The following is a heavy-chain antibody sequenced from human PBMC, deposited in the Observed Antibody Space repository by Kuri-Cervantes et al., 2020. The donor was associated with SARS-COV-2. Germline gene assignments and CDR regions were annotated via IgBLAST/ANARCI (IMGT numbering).Heavy chain of an antibody. CDR1: GFTFSSYW. V-gene: IGHV3-7*01. CDR2: IKQDGSEK. Sequence: GESLKISCAASGFTFSSYWMSWVRQAPGKGLEWVANIKQDGSEKYYVDSVKGRFTISRDNAKNSLYLQMNSLRAEDTAVYYCTTLIDYWGQGVLVTVSS. J-gene: IGHJ4*02. CDR3: TTLIDY.